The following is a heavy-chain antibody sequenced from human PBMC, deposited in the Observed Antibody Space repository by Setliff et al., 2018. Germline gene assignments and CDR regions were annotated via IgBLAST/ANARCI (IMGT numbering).Heavy chain of an antibody. D-gene: IGHD6-19*01. CDR3: ARHKTGAVGTGEHFQH. CDR1: GASLSSGTYY. V-gene: IGHV4-39*01. J-gene: IGHJ1*01. CDR2: IYYRGDT. Sequence: SETLSLTCTVSGASLSSGTYYWGWIRQPPGKGLEWIGRIYYRGDTYYNASLGSRVTISVDASKNQFSLKLSSVTAADTAVYYCARHKTGAVGTGEHFQHWGQGTLVTVSS.